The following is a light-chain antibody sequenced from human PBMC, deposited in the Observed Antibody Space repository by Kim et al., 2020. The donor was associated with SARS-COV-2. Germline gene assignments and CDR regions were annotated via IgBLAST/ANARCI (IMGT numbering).Light chain of an antibody. CDR2: DDT. Sequence: SYELTQPPSVSVAPGKTARITCGGNNIGSNSVHWYQQKAGQAPVLVVYDDTDRPSGIPERFPGSNSGNTATLTISGVEAGDEGDYYCQVWDNSGDLHVPFGGGTQLTVL. V-gene: IGLV3-21*03. CDR1: NIGSNS. CDR3: QVWDNSGDLHVP. J-gene: IGLJ2*01.